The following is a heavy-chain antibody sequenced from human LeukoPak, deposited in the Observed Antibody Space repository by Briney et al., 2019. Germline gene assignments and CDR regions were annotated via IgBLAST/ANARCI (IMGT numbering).Heavy chain of an antibody. CDR2: ISSSGTSI. CDR3: ARSTGGYDGLFDY. V-gene: IGHV3-48*01. D-gene: IGHD5-12*01. Sequence: GGSLRLSCAASGFTFSSYAMHWVRQAPGKGLEWVSLISSSGTSIYYTDSVKGRFTISRDNAQNSLYLQMNSLRAEDTAEYYCARSTGGYDGLFDYWGQGTLVTVSS. CDR1: GFTFSSYA. J-gene: IGHJ4*02.